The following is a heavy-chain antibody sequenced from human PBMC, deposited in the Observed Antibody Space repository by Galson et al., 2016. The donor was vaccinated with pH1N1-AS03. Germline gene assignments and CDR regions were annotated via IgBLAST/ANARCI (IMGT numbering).Heavy chain of an antibody. Sequence: SLRLSCAAPGFSFSSFGMHWVRQAPGKGLEWVAVIWYDGSNKYYADSGKGRFTISRDNTKNTLYLQMNSLRVEDTAVYFCARGRGYGQYYFDFWCQGTLVTVSS. CDR3: ARGRGYGQYYFDF. CDR1: GFSFSSFG. CDR2: IWYDGSNK. D-gene: IGHD3-10*01. J-gene: IGHJ4*02. V-gene: IGHV3-33*01.